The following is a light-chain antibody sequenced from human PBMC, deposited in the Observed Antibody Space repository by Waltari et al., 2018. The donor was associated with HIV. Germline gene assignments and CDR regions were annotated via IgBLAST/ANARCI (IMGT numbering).Light chain of an antibody. CDR1: HIDSKR. J-gene: IGLJ2*01. CDR3: QVWDRSSDQVI. Sequence: YELTQPPSVSVAPGHTAMITCGGHHIDSKRVPVYQQKTGQAPVLVIYFDLDRPSGIPERFSGSVAVNTATLTISRVDAGDEADYYWQVWDRSSDQVIFGGGTKLTVL. CDR2: FDL. V-gene: IGLV3-21*04.